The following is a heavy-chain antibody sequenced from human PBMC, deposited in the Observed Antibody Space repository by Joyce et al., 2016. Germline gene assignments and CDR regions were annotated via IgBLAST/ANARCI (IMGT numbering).Heavy chain of an antibody. V-gene: IGHV3-21*01. CDR1: GFTFSNYS. Sequence: EVHLVESGGGLVKPGGSLRLSCAASGFTFSNYSMNWVRKATGKGLEGVSSINSGTTYKSYADSVQGRFTISRDNAKNALYLQMNSLRAEDTAVYYCARDLGYFDYWGQGTLVTVSS. CDR2: INSGTTYK. CDR3: ARDLGYFDY. J-gene: IGHJ4*02.